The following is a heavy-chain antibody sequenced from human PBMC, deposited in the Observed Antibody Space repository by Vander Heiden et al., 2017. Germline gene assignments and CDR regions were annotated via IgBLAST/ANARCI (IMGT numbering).Heavy chain of an antibody. Sequence: ELQLVEPGGGWVQPGGSRSLSWSASGSTSSSYWVSWVRQAPGKGLECVANMKQEGSEEYYVGSVKGRFTISGDNAKNSLYLQMNSLRAEDTAVYYCARDKRGRFLEWLWGVTDVWGQGTTVTVSS. J-gene: IGHJ6*02. CDR3: ARDKRGRFLEWLWGVTDV. CDR1: GSTSSSYW. CDR2: MKQEGSEE. D-gene: IGHD3-3*01. V-gene: IGHV3-7*01.